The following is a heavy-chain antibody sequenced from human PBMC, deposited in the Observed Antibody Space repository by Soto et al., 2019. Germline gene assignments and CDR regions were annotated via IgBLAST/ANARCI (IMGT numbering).Heavy chain of an antibody. D-gene: IGHD2-21*02. J-gene: IGHJ4*02. CDR1: GGSISSYY. CDR3: ARGGQNCGGDCFNFDY. CDR2: IYYSGST. Sequence: SETLSLTCTVSGGSISSYYWSWIRQPPGKGLEWIGYIYYSGSTNYNPSLKSRVTISVDTSKNQFSLKLSSVTAADTAVYYCARGGQNCGGDCFNFDYWGQGTLVTVS. V-gene: IGHV4-59*01.